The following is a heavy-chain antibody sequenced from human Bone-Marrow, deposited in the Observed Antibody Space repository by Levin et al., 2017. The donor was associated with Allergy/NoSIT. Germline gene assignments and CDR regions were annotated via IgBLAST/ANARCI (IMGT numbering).Heavy chain of an antibody. V-gene: IGHV1-2*06. CDR2: INPNSGGT. CDR1: GYTFTGYY. J-gene: IGHJ4*02. CDR3: ARDLGYCSGGSCPGVDY. Sequence: ASVKVSCKASGYTFTGYYMHWVRQAPGQGLEWMGRINPNSGGTNYAQKFQGRVTMTRDTSISTAYMELSRLRSDDTAVYYCARDLGYCSGGSCPGVDYWGQGTLVTVSS. D-gene: IGHD2-15*01.